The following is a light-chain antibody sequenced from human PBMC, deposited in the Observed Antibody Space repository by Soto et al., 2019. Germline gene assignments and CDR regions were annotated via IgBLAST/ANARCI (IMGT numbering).Light chain of an antibody. V-gene: IGKV1-5*01. CDR1: QSISSW. CDR2: DAS. J-gene: IGKJ2*01. CDR3: QQYNSYPYA. Sequence: DIQMTQSPSTLSASVGDRVTITWRASQSISSWLAWYQQKPGKAPKLLIYDASSLESGVPSRFSGSGSGTEFTLTISSLQPDDFATYYCQQYNSYPYAFGQGTKVDI.